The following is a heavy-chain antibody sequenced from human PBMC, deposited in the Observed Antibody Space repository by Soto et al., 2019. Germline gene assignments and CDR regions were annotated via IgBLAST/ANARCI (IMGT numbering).Heavy chain of an antibody. Sequence: GGSLRLSCTASGFTFGDYAMSWVRQAPGKGLEWVGFIRSKAYGGTTEYAASVKGRFTISRDDSKSIAYLQMNSLKTEDTAVYYCTRSQRTAYDFWSGSSNYYGMDVWGQGTTVTVSS. CDR3: TRSQRTAYDFWSGSSNYYGMDV. V-gene: IGHV3-49*04. J-gene: IGHJ6*02. D-gene: IGHD3-3*01. CDR2: IRSKAYGGTT. CDR1: GFTFGDYA.